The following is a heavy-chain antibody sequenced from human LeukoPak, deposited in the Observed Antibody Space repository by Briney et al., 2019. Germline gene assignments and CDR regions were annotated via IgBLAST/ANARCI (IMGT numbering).Heavy chain of an antibody. Sequence: SETLSLTCSVSGGSISGYYWSWIRQPPGKGLEWIGYIYNSGSSNYNPSLMSRVTISVETSKNQLSLKLSSVTAADTAVYYCARHYYGSGSWNWFDPWGQGTLVTVSS. CDR3: ARHYYGSGSWNWFDP. V-gene: IGHV4-59*08. CDR2: IYNSGSS. D-gene: IGHD3-10*01. CDR1: GGSISGYY. J-gene: IGHJ5*02.